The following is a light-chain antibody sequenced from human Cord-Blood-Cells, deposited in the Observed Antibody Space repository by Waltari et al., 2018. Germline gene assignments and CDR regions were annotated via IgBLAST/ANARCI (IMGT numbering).Light chain of an antibody. Sequence: DIVMTQSPDSLAVSLGERATLHCKASQSVLSSSNNKNYFAWYQQKPGQPPKLLIYWASTRESGVPDRFSGSGSGTDFTLTISSLQAEDVAVYYCQQYYSTPRTFGQGTKVEIK. V-gene: IGKV4-1*01. CDR1: QSVLSSSNNKNY. CDR3: QQYYSTPRT. J-gene: IGKJ1*01. CDR2: WAS.